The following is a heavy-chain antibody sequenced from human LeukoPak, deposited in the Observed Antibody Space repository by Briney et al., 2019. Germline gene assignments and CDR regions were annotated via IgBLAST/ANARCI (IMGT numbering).Heavy chain of an antibody. Sequence: GGSLRLSCTASGFTFGDYVVSWFRQAPGKGLEWVGFIISKPYGGTTEYAASVEGRFTISRDDSKSIAYLQMNSLKTEDTGVYYCTRGSDTVFGVSRDGFDYWGQGTLVTVSS. V-gene: IGHV3-49*03. J-gene: IGHJ4*02. CDR1: GFTFGDYV. CDR3: TRGSDTVFGVSRDGFDY. D-gene: IGHD3-3*01. CDR2: IISKPYGGTT.